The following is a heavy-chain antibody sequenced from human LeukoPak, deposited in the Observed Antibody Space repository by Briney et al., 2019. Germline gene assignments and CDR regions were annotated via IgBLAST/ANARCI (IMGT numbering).Heavy chain of an antibody. V-gene: IGHV3-23*01. J-gene: IGHJ4*02. CDR3: ARGSTYYDSSGQVPFDY. D-gene: IGHD3-22*01. CDR1: GFTFSSYA. Sequence: GGSLRLSCAASGFTFSSYAMSWVRQAPGKGLEWVSAISGSGGSTYYADSVKGRFTISRDNGKNTLYLQMNSLRAEDTAVYYCARGSTYYDSSGQVPFDYWGQGTLVTVSS. CDR2: ISGSGGST.